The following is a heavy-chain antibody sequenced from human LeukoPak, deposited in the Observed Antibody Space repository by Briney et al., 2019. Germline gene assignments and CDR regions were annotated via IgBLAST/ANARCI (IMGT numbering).Heavy chain of an antibody. D-gene: IGHD6-13*01. CDR3: ARGVYIAAAQYGY. Sequence: ASVKVSCKASGGTFSSYAISWVRQAPGQGLEWMGRIIPILGIANYVQKFQGRVTITADKSTSTAYMELSSLRSEDTAVYYCARGVYIAAAQYGYWGQGTLVTVSS. J-gene: IGHJ4*02. V-gene: IGHV1-69*04. CDR2: IIPILGIA. CDR1: GGTFSSYA.